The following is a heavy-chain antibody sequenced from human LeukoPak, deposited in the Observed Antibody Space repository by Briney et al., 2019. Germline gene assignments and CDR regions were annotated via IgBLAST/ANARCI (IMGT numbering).Heavy chain of an antibody. CDR1: GFTFTTYW. J-gene: IGHJ1*01. CDR3: PQADFQH. Sequence: GGSLRLSCAASGFTFTTYWMHWVRQAPGKGLVWVSHINSDGSATSYADFVKGRFTISRDNAKNTLYLQMNSLRAEDTAVYYCPQADFQHWGQGILVTVSS. CDR2: INSDGSAT. V-gene: IGHV3-74*01.